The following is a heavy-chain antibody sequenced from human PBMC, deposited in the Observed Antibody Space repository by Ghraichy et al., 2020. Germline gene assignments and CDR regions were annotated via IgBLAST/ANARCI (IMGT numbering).Heavy chain of an antibody. Sequence: GGSLRLSCAASGFTFSSYSMSWVRQAPGKGLEWVSAISGSGGSTYYADSVKGRFTISRDNTKNTLYLQMNSLRAEDTAVYYCAKRLTGDNGIWGQGTMVTVSS. J-gene: IGHJ3*02. CDR1: GFTFSSYS. D-gene: IGHD7-27*01. V-gene: IGHV3-23*01. CDR2: ISGSGGST. CDR3: AKRLTGDNGI.